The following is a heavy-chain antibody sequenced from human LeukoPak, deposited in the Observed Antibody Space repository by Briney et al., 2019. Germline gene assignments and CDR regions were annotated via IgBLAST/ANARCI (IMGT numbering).Heavy chain of an antibody. Sequence: SETLSLTCTVSGGSISSYYWSWIRQPAGKGLEWIGRIYTSGSTNYNPSLKSRVTMSVDMSKNQFSLKLSSVTAADTAVYYCARDRPFGVVIIPTWFDPWGQGTLVTVSS. CDR2: IYTSGST. CDR3: ARDRPFGVVIIPTWFDP. D-gene: IGHD3-3*01. CDR1: GGSISSYY. J-gene: IGHJ5*02. V-gene: IGHV4-4*07.